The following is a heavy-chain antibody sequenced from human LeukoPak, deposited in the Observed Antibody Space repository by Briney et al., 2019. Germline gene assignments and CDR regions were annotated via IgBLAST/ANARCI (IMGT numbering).Heavy chain of an antibody. J-gene: IGHJ4*02. CDR1: GFTVSSNY. Sequence: GGSLRLSCAASGFTVSSNYMSWVRQAPGKGLEWVSVIYSGGSTYYADSVKGRFTISRDNSKNTLYLQMNSLRAEDTAVYYCARDPATDKFDYWGQGTLVTVSS. V-gene: IGHV3-66*01. CDR2: IYSGGST. CDR3: ARDPATDKFDY. D-gene: IGHD2-15*01.